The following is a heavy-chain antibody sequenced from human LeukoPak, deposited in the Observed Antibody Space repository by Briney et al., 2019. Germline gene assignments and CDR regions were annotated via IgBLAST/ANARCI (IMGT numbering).Heavy chain of an antibody. CDR2: ISSSGSTI. V-gene: IGHV3-11*01. Sequence: GGSLRLSCAASGFTFSDYYMSWIRQAPGKGLEWVSYISSSGSTIYYADSVKGRFTISRDSAKNSLNLQMNSLRAEDTAVYYCARDNTDCGGDCYSYYFDYWGQGTLVTVSS. J-gene: IGHJ4*02. CDR1: GFTFSDYY. CDR3: ARDNTDCGGDCYSYYFDY. D-gene: IGHD2-21*02.